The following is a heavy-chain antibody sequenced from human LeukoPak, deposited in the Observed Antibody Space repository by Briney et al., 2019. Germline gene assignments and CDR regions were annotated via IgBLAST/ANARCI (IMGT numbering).Heavy chain of an antibody. V-gene: IGHV1-8*01. CDR3: ARLILSEKYYGNYFDY. CDR2: VNPNSGNT. D-gene: IGHD3-10*01. J-gene: IGHJ4*02. Sequence: ASVKVSCKASGYTFTSFDINWVRQATGQGLEWKGWVNPNSGNTGYAQKFQGRVTMTRNTSTSTAYMELSSLTSEDTAVYFCARLILSEKYYGNYFDYWGQGTLVTVAS. CDR1: GYTFTSFD.